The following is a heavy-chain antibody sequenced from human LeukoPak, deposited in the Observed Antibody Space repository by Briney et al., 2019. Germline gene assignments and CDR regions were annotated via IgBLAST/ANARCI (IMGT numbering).Heavy chain of an antibody. Sequence: PGGSLRLSCTASGFTFGDYAMSWVRQAPGKGLEWVGFIRSKDYGGTTEYAASVKGRFSISRDDSKSIAYLQMNSLRAEDTALYYCARDIVILPAALDYWGQGTLVTVSS. D-gene: IGHD2-2*01. J-gene: IGHJ4*02. V-gene: IGHV3-49*04. CDR2: IRSKDYGGTT. CDR3: ARDIVILPAALDY. CDR1: GFTFGDYA.